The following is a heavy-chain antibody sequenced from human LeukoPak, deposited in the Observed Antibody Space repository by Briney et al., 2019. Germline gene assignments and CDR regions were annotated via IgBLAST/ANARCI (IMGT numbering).Heavy chain of an antibody. CDR1: GDSVSSNSAA. J-gene: IGHJ2*01. V-gene: IGHV6-1*01. Sequence: SQTLSLTCAISGDSVSSNSAAWNWIRQSPSRGLEWLGRTYYRSKWYNNYAVSLKSRITINPDTSKHEFSLRLNSVTPEDTAVYYCARASIVPTITWYFDIWGGGTLVTVSS. CDR2: TYYRSKWYN. CDR3: ARASIVPTITWYFDI. D-gene: IGHD5-12*01.